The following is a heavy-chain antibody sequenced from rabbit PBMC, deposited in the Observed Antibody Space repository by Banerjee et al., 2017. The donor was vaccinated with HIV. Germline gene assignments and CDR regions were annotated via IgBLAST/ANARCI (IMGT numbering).Heavy chain of an antibody. D-gene: IGHD4-1*01. CDR1: GFSFSNKCV. V-gene: IGHV1S45*01. Sequence: QEQLEESGGDLVKPEGSLTLTCTASGFSFSNKCVMCWVRQAPGKGLEWIACIYTGSSGSTYYASWAKGRFTISKTASTTVTLQMTSLTVADTATYFCARDLAGVIGWNCNLWGPGTLVTVS. CDR2: IYTGSSGST. CDR3: ARDLAGVIGWNCNL. J-gene: IGHJ4*01.